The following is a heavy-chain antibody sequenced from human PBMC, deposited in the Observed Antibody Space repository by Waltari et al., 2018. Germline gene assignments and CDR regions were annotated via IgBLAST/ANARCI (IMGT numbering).Heavy chain of an antibody. CDR1: GYTFTDNF. V-gene: IGHV1-2*02. CDR2: MNPNDGGT. Sequence: QVQLVQSGAEVKKPGASVKVSCKASGYTFTDNFIHWVRQAPGQGLEWRGYMNPNDGGTNLAQSFRGRVTVTRDTAISMAYMELRSLISDDTAMYYCARENSINRKNCDYWGQGTLVTVSS. CDR3: ARENSINRKNCDY. D-gene: IGHD4-4*01. J-gene: IGHJ4*02.